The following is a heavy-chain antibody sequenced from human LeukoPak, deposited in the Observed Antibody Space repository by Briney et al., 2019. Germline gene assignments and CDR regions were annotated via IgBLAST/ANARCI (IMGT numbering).Heavy chain of an antibody. D-gene: IGHD2-8*01. J-gene: IGHJ5*02. Sequence: SETLSLTCTVSGGSISSYYWSWIRQPPGKGLEWIGYIYYSGSTNYNPSLMSRVTISLDMSKNQFSLKLTSVTAADTAVYYCARGEWWFDPWGQGNLVTVSS. CDR3: ARGEWWFDP. V-gene: IGHV4-59*01. CDR2: IYYSGST. CDR1: GGSISSYY.